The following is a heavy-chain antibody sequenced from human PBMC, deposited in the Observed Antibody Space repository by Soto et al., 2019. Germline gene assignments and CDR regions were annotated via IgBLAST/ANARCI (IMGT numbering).Heavy chain of an antibody. Sequence: QVQLQESGPGLVKPSETLSLTCTVSGGSISSYYWSWIRQPPGKGLEWIGYIYYSGSTNYNPSLKSRVTISVDTSKNQCSLKLSSVTAADTAVYYCARDRVRHSGWMGDYYYYMDVWGKGTTVTVSS. D-gene: IGHD6-25*01. CDR2: IYYSGST. J-gene: IGHJ6*03. CDR1: GGSISSYY. V-gene: IGHV4-59*01. CDR3: ARDRVRHSGWMGDYYYYMDV.